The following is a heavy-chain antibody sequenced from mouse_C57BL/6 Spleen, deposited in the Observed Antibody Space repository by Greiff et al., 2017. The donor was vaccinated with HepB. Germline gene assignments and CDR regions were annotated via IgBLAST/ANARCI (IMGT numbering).Heavy chain of an antibody. CDR1: GYTFTSYW. CDR3: ARGGIYYGNHYFDY. D-gene: IGHD2-1*01. J-gene: IGHJ2*01. CDR2: IYPGSGST. Sequence: QVQLQQPGAELVKPGASVKMSCKASGYTFTSYWITWVKQRPGQGLEWIGDIYPGSGSTNYNEKFKSKATLTVDTSSSTAYMQLSSLTSEDSSVYYCARGGIYYGNHYFDYGGQGTTLTVSS. V-gene: IGHV1-55*01.